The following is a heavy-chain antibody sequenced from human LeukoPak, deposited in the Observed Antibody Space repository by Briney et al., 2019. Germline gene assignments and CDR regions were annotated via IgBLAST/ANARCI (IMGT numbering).Heavy chain of an antibody. V-gene: IGHV4-59*01. CDR1: GGSISSYY. Sequence: SETLSLTCTVSGGSISSYYWNWIRQPPGKGLEWIGYIYYSGSTNYNPSLKSRVTISVDTSKNQFSLKLSSVTAADTAVDYCARDRSTAGYMDVWGQGTTVTVSS. CDR3: ARDRSTAGYMDV. J-gene: IGHJ6*03. D-gene: IGHD3-16*02. CDR2: IYYSGST.